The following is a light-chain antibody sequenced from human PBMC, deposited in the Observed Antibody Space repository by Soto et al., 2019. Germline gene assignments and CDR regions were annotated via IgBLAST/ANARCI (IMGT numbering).Light chain of an antibody. CDR1: QNILYNSNNKDC. Sequence: DTVMTQSPDSLAVSLGERATINCKSSQNILYNSNNKDCLAWYQQKPGQPPKLLIYWASTRESGVPDRFSGSGSGTDFTLTNSSLQAEDVAVYYCQQYYRLPYTFGQGTKLEIK. V-gene: IGKV4-1*01. CDR3: QQYYRLPYT. CDR2: WAS. J-gene: IGKJ2*01.